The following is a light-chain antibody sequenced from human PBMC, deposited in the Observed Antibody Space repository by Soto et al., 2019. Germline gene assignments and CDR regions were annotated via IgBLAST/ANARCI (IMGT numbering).Light chain of an antibody. Sequence: DIQMTQSPSSLSASVGDRVTMTCQATQDITNYLHWYQQKPGKAPKLLIHDASNLEAGVPSRFSGSGSGNGFTLTISRLQPGDFATYYFQQSDNLPFTFGGGTKVEIK. CDR3: QQSDNLPFT. V-gene: IGKV1-33*01. J-gene: IGKJ4*01. CDR1: QDITNY. CDR2: DAS.